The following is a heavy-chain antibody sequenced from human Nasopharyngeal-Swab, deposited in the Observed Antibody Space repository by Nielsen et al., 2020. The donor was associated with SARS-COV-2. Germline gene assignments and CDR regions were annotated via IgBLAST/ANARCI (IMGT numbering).Heavy chain of an antibody. CDR2: ISSYSRDI. J-gene: IGHJ3*02. V-gene: IGHV3-21*01. CDR1: GFLFSSYG. Sequence: GGSLRLSCAASGFLFSSYGMNWVRQAPGKGLEWVSSISSYSRDINYADSLKGRFTISRDNAKNSLYLQMNSLRAEDTAVYYCAREGVDSASDYSEPFDIWGQGTMVTVSS. CDR3: AREGVDSASDYSEPFDI. D-gene: IGHD5-12*01.